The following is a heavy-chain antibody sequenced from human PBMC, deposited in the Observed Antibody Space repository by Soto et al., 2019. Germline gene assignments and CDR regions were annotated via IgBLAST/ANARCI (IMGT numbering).Heavy chain of an antibody. CDR3: ARALAVGLVAY. Sequence: QVQLVQSGAEVKKPGASVKVSCKASGYTFTSYGISWVRQAPGQGLEWMGWISGHNGNTNYAQKLQGRVTTTTDTSTSTASMELRSLRSADTAVYYCARALAVGLVAYWGQGTLVTVSS. CDR2: ISGHNGNT. CDR1: GYTFTSYG. J-gene: IGHJ4*02. V-gene: IGHV1-18*01. D-gene: IGHD6-19*01.